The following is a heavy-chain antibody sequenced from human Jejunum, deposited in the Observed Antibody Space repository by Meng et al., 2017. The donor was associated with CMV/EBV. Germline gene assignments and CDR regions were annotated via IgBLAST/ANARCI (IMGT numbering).Heavy chain of an antibody. J-gene: IGHJ4*02. V-gene: IGHV3-23*01. D-gene: IGHD5-12*01. CDR1: GFTFRSYA. CDR3: AKSRDSGYDLIDY. Sequence: CAASGFTFRSYAMTWVRQAPGKGLEWVSTISGSGATTYYADSLKGRFTISRDNSKNTVYLQLNSLRAEDTAVYYCAKSRDSGYDLIDYWGQGTLVTVSS. CDR2: ISGSGATT.